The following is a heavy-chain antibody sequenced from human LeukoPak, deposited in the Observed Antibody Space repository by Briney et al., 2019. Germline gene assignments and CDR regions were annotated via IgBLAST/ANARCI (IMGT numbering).Heavy chain of an antibody. CDR3: ARAGKRDIFVVPAAHDY. D-gene: IGHD2-2*01. CDR2: LRSKGYGGTH. Sequence: RSLRLSGTASGFTSDAYTMSWLRQGPGKGLVGVGFLRSKGYGGTHGYDASVRGRVTVSRDTSKSILYQQMTSVTTEDTAAYYCARAGKRDIFVVPAAHDYWGQGTLVTVSS. J-gene: IGHJ4*02. CDR1: GFTSDAYT. V-gene: IGHV3-49*03.